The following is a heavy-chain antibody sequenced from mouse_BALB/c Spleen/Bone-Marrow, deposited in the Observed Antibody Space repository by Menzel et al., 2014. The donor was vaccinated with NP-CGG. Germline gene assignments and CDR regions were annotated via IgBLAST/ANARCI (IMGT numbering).Heavy chain of an antibody. J-gene: IGHJ4*01. Sequence: EVKLVESGGGLVKPEGSLKLSCAASGFTFSDYYMHWVRQTPEKRLEWVATISAGGSYTYYQDSVKGRFTISRDKAKNNQCLQMSSLKSEDTDMYYCGRGNYGNCGAMDYWGQGTSVTVSS. CDR3: GRGNYGNCGAMDY. CDR2: ISAGGSYT. V-gene: IGHV5-4*02. CDR1: GFTFSDYY. D-gene: IGHD2-1*01.